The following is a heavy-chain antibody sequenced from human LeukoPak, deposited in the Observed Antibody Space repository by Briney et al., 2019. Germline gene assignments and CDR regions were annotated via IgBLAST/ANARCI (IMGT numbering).Heavy chain of an antibody. Sequence: GGSLRLSCAASGFTFSDYYMSWIRQAPGKGLEWVSYISSSGSTIYYADSVKGRFTISRDNAKNSPYLQMNSLRAEDTAVYYCARGQRVLRYFDWLPLPYNWFDPWGQGTLVTVSS. J-gene: IGHJ5*02. CDR3: ARGQRVLRYFDWLPLPYNWFDP. D-gene: IGHD3-9*01. CDR1: GFTFSDYY. V-gene: IGHV3-11*04. CDR2: ISSSGSTI.